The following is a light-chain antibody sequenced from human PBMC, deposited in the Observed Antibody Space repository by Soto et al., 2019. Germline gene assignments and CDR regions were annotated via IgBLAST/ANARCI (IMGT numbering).Light chain of an antibody. CDR2: EVS. J-gene: IGLJ2*01. CDR1: NSDVGGYNY. Sequence: QSALTQPASVSGSPGQSITISCTRTNSDVGGYNYVSWYQQHPGKAPKLMIYEVSNRPSGVSNRFSGSKSGNTASLTISGLQADDEADYYCSSYTSSTTLVVFGGGTKLIVL. V-gene: IGLV2-14*01. CDR3: SSYTSSTTLVV.